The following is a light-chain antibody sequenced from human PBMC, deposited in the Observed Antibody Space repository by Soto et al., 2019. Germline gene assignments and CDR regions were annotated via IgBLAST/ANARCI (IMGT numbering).Light chain of an antibody. Sequence: EIVLTQSPATLSLSLGETATLSCRASQSVGSYLAWYQQKPGQAPRLLIYDASTRATGIPARFSGSGSGTDFALTSGSLEREDFAVYYCQQRTNSPPVTFGGGTKVEIK. V-gene: IGKV3-11*01. J-gene: IGKJ4*01. CDR1: QSVGSY. CDR3: QQRTNSPPVT. CDR2: DAS.